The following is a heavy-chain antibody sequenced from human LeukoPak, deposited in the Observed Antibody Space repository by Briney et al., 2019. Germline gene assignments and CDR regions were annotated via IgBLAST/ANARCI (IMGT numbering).Heavy chain of an antibody. CDR2: IRYDGSNK. Sequence: PGGXXRLSCAASGFTFSSYGMHWVRQAPGKGLEGVAFIRYDGSNKYYADSVKGRFTISRDNSKNTLYLQMNCLRAEDTAVYYCAKDPSHDYGDYWFDPWGQGTLVTVSS. CDR3: AKDPSHDYGDYWFDP. J-gene: IGHJ5*02. D-gene: IGHD4-17*01. V-gene: IGHV3-30*02. CDR1: GFTFSSYG.